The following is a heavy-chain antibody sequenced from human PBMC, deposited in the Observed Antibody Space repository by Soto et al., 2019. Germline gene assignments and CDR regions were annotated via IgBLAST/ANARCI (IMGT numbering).Heavy chain of an antibody. CDR2: IRSKAYGGTT. D-gene: IGHD6-13*01. J-gene: IGHJ4*02. CDR1: GFTFGDYA. Sequence: GGSLRLSCTASGFTFGDYAMSWFRQAPGKGLEWVGFIRSKAYGGTTEYAASVKGRFTISRDDSKSIAYLQMNSLKTEDTAVYYCTRDLYSSSWLVDFDYWGQVTLVTVSS. CDR3: TRDLYSSSWLVDFDY. V-gene: IGHV3-49*03.